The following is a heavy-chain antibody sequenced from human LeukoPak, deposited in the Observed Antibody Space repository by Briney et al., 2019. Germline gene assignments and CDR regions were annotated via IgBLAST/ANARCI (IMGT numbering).Heavy chain of an antibody. J-gene: IGHJ4*02. Sequence: SVKVSCKASGGTFSSYAISWVRQAPGQGLEWMGGIIPIFGTANYAQKFQGRVTITADESTSTAYMALSSLRSEDTAVYYCARDRYSGYDSLGYWGQGTLVTVSS. CDR1: GGTFSSYA. D-gene: IGHD5-12*01. CDR2: IIPIFGTA. V-gene: IGHV1-69*01. CDR3: ARDRYSGYDSLGY.